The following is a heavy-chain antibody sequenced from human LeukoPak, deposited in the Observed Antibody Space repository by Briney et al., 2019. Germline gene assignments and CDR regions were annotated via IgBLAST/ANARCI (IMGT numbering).Heavy chain of an antibody. D-gene: IGHD3-10*01. V-gene: IGHV1-2*02. CDR2: INPNSGGT. J-gene: IGHJ4*03. CDR1: GYTFTGYY. Sequence: GASVKVSCKASGYTFTGYYMHWVRQAPGQALEWLGWINPNSGGTNYAQKFQVSVTMTRDTSIGTAYMELSRLRSDDTTVYYCARVRLNYGSGSLWGQGTLVTVSS. CDR3: ARVRLNYGSGSL.